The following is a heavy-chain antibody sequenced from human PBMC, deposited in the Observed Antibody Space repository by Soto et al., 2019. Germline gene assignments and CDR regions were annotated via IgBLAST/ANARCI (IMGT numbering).Heavy chain of an antibody. D-gene: IGHD6-13*01. Sequence: ASETLSLTCTVSGGSISSSSYYWGWIRQPPGKGLEWIGSIYYSGSTYYNPSLKSRVTISVDTSKNQFSLKLSSVTAADTAVYYCARLAQYSSSWSRDLGYWGQGTLVTVSS. CDR2: IYYSGST. CDR1: GGSISSSSYY. CDR3: ARLAQYSSSWSRDLGY. V-gene: IGHV4-39*01. J-gene: IGHJ4*02.